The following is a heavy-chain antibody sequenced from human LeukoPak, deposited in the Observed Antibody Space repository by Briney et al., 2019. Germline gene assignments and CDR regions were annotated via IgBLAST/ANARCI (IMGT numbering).Heavy chain of an antibody. CDR3: ARPQYHIAVADDH. CDR2: IYYSGST. CDR1: GGSISSSSYY. V-gene: IGHV4-39*07. J-gene: IGHJ4*02. D-gene: IGHD6-19*01. Sequence: PSETLSLTCTVSGGSISSSSYYWGWIRQPPGKGLEWIGSIYYSGSTYYNPSLKSRVTISVDTSKNQFSLKLSSVTAADTAVYYCARPQYHIAVADDHWGQGTLVTVSS.